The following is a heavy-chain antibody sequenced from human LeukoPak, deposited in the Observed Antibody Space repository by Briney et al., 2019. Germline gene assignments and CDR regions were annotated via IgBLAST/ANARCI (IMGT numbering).Heavy chain of an antibody. D-gene: IGHD3-3*01. CDR2: MNPNSGNT. CDR3: ARVLRFLEWLFLDI. CDR1: GYTFTSYD. J-gene: IGHJ3*02. V-gene: IGHV1-8*03. Sequence: ASVEVSCKASGYTFTSYDINWVRQATGQGLEWMGWMNPNSGNTGYAQKFQGRVTITRNTSISTAYMELSSLRSEDTAVYYCARVLRFLEWLFLDIWGQGTMVTVSS.